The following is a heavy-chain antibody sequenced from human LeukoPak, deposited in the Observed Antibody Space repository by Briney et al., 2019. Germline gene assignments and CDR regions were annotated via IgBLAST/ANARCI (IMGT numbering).Heavy chain of an antibody. J-gene: IGHJ6*03. D-gene: IGHD4-11*01. V-gene: IGHV4-34*01. Sequence: SETLSLTCAVYGGSFSGYYWSWIRQPPGKGLEWIGEINHSGSTNYNPSLKSRVTISVDTSKNQFSLKLSSVTAADTAVYYCAGNSNYYYYYMDVWGKGTTVTVSS. CDR3: AGNSNYYYYYMDV. CDR1: GGSFSGYY. CDR2: INHSGST.